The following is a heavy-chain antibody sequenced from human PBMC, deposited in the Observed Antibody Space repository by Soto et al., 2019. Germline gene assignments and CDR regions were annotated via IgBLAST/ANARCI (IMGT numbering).Heavy chain of an antibody. CDR2: IWYDGSNK. Sequence: PGGSLRLSCAASGFTFSSYGMHWVRQAPGKGLEWVAVIWYDGSNKYYGDSVKGRFTISRDNSKNTLYLQMNSLRAEDTAVYYCSREIGYYFDYWGQGTLVTVSS. D-gene: IGHD3-3*01. V-gene: IGHV3-33*01. J-gene: IGHJ4*02. CDR3: SREIGYYFDY. CDR1: GFTFSSYG.